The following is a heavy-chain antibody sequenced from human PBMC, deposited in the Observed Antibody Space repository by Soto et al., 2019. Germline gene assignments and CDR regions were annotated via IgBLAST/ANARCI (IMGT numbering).Heavy chain of an antibody. Sequence: QPGGSLRLSCAASGFSFSSYGMHWVRQAPGRGLEWVTVISNDGNRKYYGESVKGRFSVSRDNDKDTLYLQMNGLRPEDTGVHYCAKDRRQLSALDMWGQGTTVTVSS. V-gene: IGHV3-30*18. D-gene: IGHD6-6*01. J-gene: IGHJ3*02. CDR1: GFSFSSYG. CDR2: ISNDGNRK. CDR3: AKDRRQLSALDM.